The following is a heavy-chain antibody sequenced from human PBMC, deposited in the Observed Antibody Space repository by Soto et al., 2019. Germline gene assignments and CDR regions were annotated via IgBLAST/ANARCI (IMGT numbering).Heavy chain of an antibody. CDR2: ISTSGSNI. D-gene: IGHD6-19*01. CDR1: GFTFSSYS. CDR3: AKDRVDSGWFGKYYFDY. J-gene: IGHJ4*02. V-gene: IGHV3-21*04. Sequence: PGGSLRLSCAASGFTFSSYSMNWVRQAPGKGLEWVSSISTSGSNIYYADSVKGRLTISRDNSKSTLYLQMNSLRAEDTAVYYCAKDRVDSGWFGKYYFDYWGPGVLVTVSS.